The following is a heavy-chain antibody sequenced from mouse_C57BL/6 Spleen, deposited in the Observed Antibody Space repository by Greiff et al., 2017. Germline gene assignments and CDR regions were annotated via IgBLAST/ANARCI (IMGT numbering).Heavy chain of an antibody. CDR2: IWSDGST. CDR1: GFSLTSYG. V-gene: IGHV2-6-1*01. CDR3: ARQGDNYHYYAMDY. D-gene: IGHD1-3*01. J-gene: IGHJ4*01. Sequence: QVQLKESGPGLVAPSQTLSITCTVSGFSLTSYGVHWVRQPPGKGLEWLVVIWSDGSTTYNSALKARLSISKDNSKSQVFVKMNILQTDDTAMYDCARQGDNYHYYAMDYGGQGTSGTVSS.